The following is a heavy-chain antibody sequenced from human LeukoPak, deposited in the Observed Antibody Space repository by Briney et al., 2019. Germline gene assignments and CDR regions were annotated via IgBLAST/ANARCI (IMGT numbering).Heavy chain of an antibody. V-gene: IGHV3-30*04. J-gene: IGHJ6*02. CDR2: ISPDGSSE. D-gene: IGHD2-2*01. CDR3: ARCIVVIPVVRGGGYYGMDV. Sequence: GGSLRLSCAASGFTFNIYSMHWVRQAPGKGLEWVAVISPDGSSENYADSVRGRFTISRDNAKRTLYLQLNSLRPEDTAVYYCARCIVVIPVVRGGGYYGMDVWGQGTTVTVSS. CDR1: GFTFNIYS.